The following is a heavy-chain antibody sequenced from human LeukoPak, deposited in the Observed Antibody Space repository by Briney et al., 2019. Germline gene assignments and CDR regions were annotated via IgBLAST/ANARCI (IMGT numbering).Heavy chain of an antibody. D-gene: IGHD6-19*01. CDR3: ARPNLSSGGPNDAFDI. Sequence: GESLKISCKGSGYSFTSYWIGWVRQMPGKGLEWMGIIYPGDSDTRYSPSFQGQVTISADKSISTAYLQWSSLKASDTAMYYCARPNLSSGGPNDAFDIWGQGTMVTVSS. CDR2: IYPGDSDT. V-gene: IGHV5-51*01. J-gene: IGHJ3*02. CDR1: GYSFTSYW.